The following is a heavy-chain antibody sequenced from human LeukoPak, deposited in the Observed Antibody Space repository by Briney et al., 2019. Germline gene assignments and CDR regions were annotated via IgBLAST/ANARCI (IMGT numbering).Heavy chain of an antibody. V-gene: IGHV3-48*02. J-gene: IGHJ4*02. CDR3: AKDASTVPRYFDY. D-gene: IGHD4-17*01. CDR1: GFTFSGYA. CDR2: ISSTSKTI. Sequence: PGGSLRLSCAASGFTFSGYAMNWVRQAPGKGLEWVSYISSTSKTIYYADSVKGRFTISRDDAKNSLYLQMNSLRDEDTAVYYCAKDASTVPRYFDYWGQGTLVTVSS.